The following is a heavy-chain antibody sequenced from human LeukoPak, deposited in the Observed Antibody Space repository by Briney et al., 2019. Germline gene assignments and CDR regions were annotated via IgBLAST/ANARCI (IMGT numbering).Heavy chain of an antibody. J-gene: IGHJ4*02. CDR2: IYYSGST. V-gene: IGHV4-59*12. Sequence: PSETLSLTCTVSGGSISSYYWSWIRQPPGKGLEWIGYIYYSGSTYYNPSLKSRVTISVDTSKNQFSLKLSSVTAADTAVYYCARDRATYVWGSYRSRGSFDYWGQGTLVTVSS. CDR1: GGSISSYY. CDR3: ARDRATYVWGSYRSRGSFDY. D-gene: IGHD3-16*02.